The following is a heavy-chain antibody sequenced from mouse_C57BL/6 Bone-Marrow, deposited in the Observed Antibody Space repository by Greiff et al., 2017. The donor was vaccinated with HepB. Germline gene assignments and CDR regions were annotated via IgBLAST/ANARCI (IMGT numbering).Heavy chain of an antibody. J-gene: IGHJ1*03. CDR1: GYTFTDYE. V-gene: IGHV1-15*01. CDR3: TRHPDYYGPWYFDV. D-gene: IGHD1-2*01. CDR2: IDPETGGT. Sequence: VHLVESGAELVRPGASVTLSCKASGYTFTDYEMHWVKQTPVHGLEWIGAIDPETGGTAYNQKFKGKAILTADKSSSTAYMELRSLTSEDSAVYYCTRHPDYYGPWYFDVWGTGTTVTVSS.